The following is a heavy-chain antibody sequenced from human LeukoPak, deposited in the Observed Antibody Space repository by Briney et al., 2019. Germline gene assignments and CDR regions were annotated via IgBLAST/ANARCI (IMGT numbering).Heavy chain of an antibody. CDR3: TRCRYCSSTSWMDV. J-gene: IGHJ4*02. CDR1: GFTFSSYG. CDR2: IRYDGSNK. V-gene: IGHV3-30*02. Sequence: GGSLRLSCAASGFTFSSYGMHWVRQAPGKGLEWVAFIRYDGSNKYYADSVKGRFTISRDNAKNTLYLQMNSLRVEDTAVYHCTRCRYCSSTSWMDVWGQGTLVTVSS. D-gene: IGHD2-2*01.